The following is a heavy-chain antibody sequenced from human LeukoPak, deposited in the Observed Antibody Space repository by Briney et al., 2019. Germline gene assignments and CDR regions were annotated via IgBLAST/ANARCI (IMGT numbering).Heavy chain of an antibody. Sequence: PGGSLRLSCAASGFTFSNYWMHWVRQAPGKGLVWVSRIYTDGSRRSYAGSVKGRFTISRDNGENTVYLQMNSLRAEDTAVYYCASASSHRIAAGGDYWGQGTLATVSS. V-gene: IGHV3-74*01. CDR2: IYTDGSRR. D-gene: IGHD6-13*01. CDR1: GFTFSNYW. J-gene: IGHJ4*02. CDR3: ASASSHRIAAGGDY.